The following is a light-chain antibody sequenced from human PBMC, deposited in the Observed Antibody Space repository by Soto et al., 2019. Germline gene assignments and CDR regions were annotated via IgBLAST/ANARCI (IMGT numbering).Light chain of an antibody. CDR2: GAS. CDR3: QQYNIWSSIT. J-gene: IGKJ5*01. V-gene: IGKV3-15*01. Sequence: EIVMTQSPATLSVSPGERATLSCRASQSISSKVGWYQQKPGQAPRLLIYGASTRATGVPPRFSGSGSGTEFTLTISSLQSEDFAVYCQQYNIWSSITFGQGTRLEIK. CDR1: QSISSK.